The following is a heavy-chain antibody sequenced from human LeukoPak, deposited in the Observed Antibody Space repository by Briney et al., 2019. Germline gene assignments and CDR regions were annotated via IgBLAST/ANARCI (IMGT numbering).Heavy chain of an antibody. V-gene: IGHV4-59*11. J-gene: IGHJ4*02. CDR1: GGFISGHY. D-gene: IGHD3-16*01. CDR2: IYDSGST. CDR3: ARGGVLKSVDY. Sequence: PSETLSLTCTVSGGFISGHYWTWIRQPPGKGLEWIGYIYDSGSTTCNPSLKSRVTIPVDTSKNQFSLKLSSVTAADTAVYYCARGGVLKSVDYWGQGTLVTVSS.